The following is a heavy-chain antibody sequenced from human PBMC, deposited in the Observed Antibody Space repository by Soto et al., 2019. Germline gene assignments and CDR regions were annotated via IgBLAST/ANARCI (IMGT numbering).Heavy chain of an antibody. CDR1: GGSISSGGYY. V-gene: IGHV4-31*03. CDR3: AREGPRNYYYYYYMDV. CDR2: NYYSGST. Sequence: QVQLQESGPGLVKPSQTLSLTCTVSGGSISSGGYYWSWIRQHPGKGLKRIGYNYYSGSTYYNPSLKSRVSISVDTSKNQFSLKLSSVTAADTAVYYCAREGPRNYYYYYYMDVWGKGTTVTVSS. J-gene: IGHJ6*03.